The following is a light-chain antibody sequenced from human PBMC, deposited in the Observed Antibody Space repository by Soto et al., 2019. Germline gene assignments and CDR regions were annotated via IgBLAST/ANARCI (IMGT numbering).Light chain of an antibody. CDR3: RQYNNWPRGRT. V-gene: IGKV3-15*01. J-gene: IGKJ1*01. CDR2: GAS. CDR1: PSVSRH. Sequence: EIMMTQSQATLSVTPGERATLYYSSSPSVSRHLAWYQHKPGQARRLLIYGASTRATDIPARFSGSGSGIEFTLIISSLQSEDFAIYYCRQYNNWPRGRTFGQ.